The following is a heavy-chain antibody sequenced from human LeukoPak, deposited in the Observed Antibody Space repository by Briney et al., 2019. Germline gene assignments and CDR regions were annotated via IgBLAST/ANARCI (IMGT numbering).Heavy chain of an antibody. CDR3: AREPNYSSGWQPFDY. V-gene: IGHV4-34*01. J-gene: IGHJ4*02. D-gene: IGHD6-19*01. CDR1: GGSFSGSY. Sequence: PSETLSLTCAVYGGSFSGSYWRWIRQPPGKGLEWIGESNHSGSTNYTPSLKSRVTISVDTSKNQFALKLSSLTAADTAVYYCAREPNYSSGWQPFDYWGQGTLVTVSS. CDR2: SNHSGST.